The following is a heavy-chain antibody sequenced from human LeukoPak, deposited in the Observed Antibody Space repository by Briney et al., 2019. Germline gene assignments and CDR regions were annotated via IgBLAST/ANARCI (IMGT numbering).Heavy chain of an antibody. V-gene: IGHV4-39*07. CDR3: ARRGRWLQFFHI. CDR1: GGSIGSSNYY. D-gene: IGHD5-24*01. CDR2: ISHTGST. J-gene: IGHJ3*02. Sequence: SETLSLTCTVSGGSIGSSNYYWGWIRQSPGMGLDWIGSISHTGSTYHNPSLKSRVTISVDTSKNQFSLKLSSVTAADTAVYYCARRGRWLQFFHIWGQGTMVTVSS.